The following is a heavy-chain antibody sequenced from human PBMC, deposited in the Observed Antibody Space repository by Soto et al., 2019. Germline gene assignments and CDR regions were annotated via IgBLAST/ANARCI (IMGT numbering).Heavy chain of an antibody. CDR3: HGYGY. J-gene: IGHJ4*02. D-gene: IGHD5-18*01. Sequence: VQLVESGGGLIQPGGSLRLSCAVSGFSVRANYMSWVRQAPGKGLEWVSVIYDTDTTYYADSVKGRFIISRDISKNILYLQMNVLRAEDTALYYCHGYGYWGQGTLVTVSS. CDR1: GFSVRANY. CDR2: IYDTDTT. V-gene: IGHV3-53*01.